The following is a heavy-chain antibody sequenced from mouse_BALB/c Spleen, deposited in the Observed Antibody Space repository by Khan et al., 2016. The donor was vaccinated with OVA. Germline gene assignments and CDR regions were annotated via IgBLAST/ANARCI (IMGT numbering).Heavy chain of an antibody. CDR2: INPTTDYT. J-gene: IGHJ3*01. V-gene: IGHV1-7*01. Sequence: VQLVESGAELAKPGASVKMSCKASGYTFTSYWMHWVKQRPGQGLEWIGYINPTTDYTEYNKIFKDKATLTADKSSSTAYMQLSSLTSEDSAVYYCVNHGSSSAWFTYWGQGTLVAVSA. CDR1: GYTFTSYW. D-gene: IGHD1-1*01. CDR3: VNHGSSSAWFTY.